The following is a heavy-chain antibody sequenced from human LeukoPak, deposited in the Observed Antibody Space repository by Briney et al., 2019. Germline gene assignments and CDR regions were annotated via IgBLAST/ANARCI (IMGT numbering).Heavy chain of an antibody. CDR2: IKQDGSEK. J-gene: IGHJ4*02. V-gene: IGHV3-7*01. D-gene: IGHD6-13*01. CDR1: ALTLTYYW. Sequence: GRSLRLSCAASALTLTYYWMNWVSPAPGKGLEWVASIKQDGSEKYYMDSVNGRFTISRDNAKNSLYLQMNTLRAEDTAVYYCLRDRGYSTYDCWGQGTLVTVSS. CDR3: LRDRGYSTYDC.